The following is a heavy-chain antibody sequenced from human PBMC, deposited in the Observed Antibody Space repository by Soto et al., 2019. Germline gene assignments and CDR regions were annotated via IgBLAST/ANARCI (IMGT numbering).Heavy chain of an antibody. CDR1: GFTFSSYG. CDR2: IWYDGSNK. D-gene: IGHD3-9*01. CDR3: ARDVLRYFDPPLDS. Sequence: QVQLVESGGGVVQPGRSLRLSCAASGFTFSSYGMHWVRQAPGKGLEWVAVIWYDGSNKYYADSVKGRFTISRDNSKNPLSLQINSLRAEDTAVYYCARDVLRYFDPPLDSWGQGTLVTVSS. J-gene: IGHJ4*02. V-gene: IGHV3-33*01.